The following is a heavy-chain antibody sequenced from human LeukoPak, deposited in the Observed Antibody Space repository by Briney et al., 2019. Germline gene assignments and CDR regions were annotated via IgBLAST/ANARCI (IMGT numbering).Heavy chain of an antibody. Sequence: ASMKVSFKASGYTFTGYYMHWVRQAPGQGLEWMGWINPNSGGTNYAQKFQGRVTMTRDTSISTAYMELSRLRSDDTAVYYCARDRGGYSYGTPAYYYYGMDVWGQGTTVTVSS. J-gene: IGHJ6*02. CDR2: INPNSGGT. D-gene: IGHD5-18*01. CDR3: ARDRGGYSYGTPAYYYYGMDV. CDR1: GYTFTGYY. V-gene: IGHV1-2*02.